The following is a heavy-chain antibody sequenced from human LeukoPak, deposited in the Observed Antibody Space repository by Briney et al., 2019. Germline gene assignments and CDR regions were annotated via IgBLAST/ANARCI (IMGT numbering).Heavy chain of an antibody. Sequence: GASVKDSCKASGYTFTSYDINWVRQATGQGLEWMGWMNPNSGNTGYAQKFQGRVTMTRNTSISTAYMELSSLRSEDTAVYYCARVGSAATHEYYYYMDVWGKGTTVTVSS. CDR3: ARVGSAATHEYYYYMDV. D-gene: IGHD2-15*01. CDR1: GYTFTSYD. CDR2: MNPNSGNT. V-gene: IGHV1-8*01. J-gene: IGHJ6*03.